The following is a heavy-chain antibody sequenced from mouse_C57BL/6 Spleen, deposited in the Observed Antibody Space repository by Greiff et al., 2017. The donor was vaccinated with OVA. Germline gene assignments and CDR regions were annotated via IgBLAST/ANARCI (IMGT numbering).Heavy chain of an antibody. D-gene: IGHD2-4*01. V-gene: IGHV1-22*01. J-gene: IGHJ2*01. CDR1: GYTFTDYN. Sequence: EVQLQESGPELVKPGASVKMSCKASGYTFTDYNMHWVKQSHGKSLEWIGYINPNNGGTSYNQKFKGKATLTVNKSSSTAYMELRSLTSEDSAVYYCAIYYDYDHYFDYWGQGTTLTVSS. CDR3: AIYYDYDHYFDY. CDR2: INPNNGGT.